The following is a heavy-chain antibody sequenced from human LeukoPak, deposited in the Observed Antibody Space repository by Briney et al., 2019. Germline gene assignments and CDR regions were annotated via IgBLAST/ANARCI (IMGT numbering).Heavy chain of an antibody. CDR2: INHSGST. D-gene: IGHD6-19*01. J-gene: IGHJ4*02. CDR1: GGSFSGYY. V-gene: IGHV4-34*01. CDR3: ARDLGIAVAASDY. Sequence: PSETLSLTCAVYGGSFSGYYWSWIRQPPGKGLEWIGEINHSGSTNYNPSLKSRVTISVDTSKNQFSLKLSSVTAADTAVHYCARDLGIAVAASDYWGQGTLVTVSS.